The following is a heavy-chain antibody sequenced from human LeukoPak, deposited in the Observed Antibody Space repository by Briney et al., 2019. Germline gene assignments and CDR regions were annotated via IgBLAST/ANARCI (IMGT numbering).Heavy chain of an antibody. CDR2: ISWNSGSI. CDR1: GFTFDDYA. D-gene: IGHD6-19*01. J-gene: IGHJ4*02. CDR3: AKHGYSSGWPQVPSDY. Sequence: PGGSLRLSCAASGFTFDDYAVHWVRHAPGKGLEWVSGISWNSGSIGYADSVKGRFTISRDNAKNSLYLQMNSLRADDTAVYYCAKHGYSSGWPQVPSDYWGRGTLVTVSS. V-gene: IGHV3-9*01.